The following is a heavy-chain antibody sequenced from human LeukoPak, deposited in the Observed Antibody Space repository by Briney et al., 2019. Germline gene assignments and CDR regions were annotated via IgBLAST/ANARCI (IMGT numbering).Heavy chain of an antibody. J-gene: IGHJ4*02. CDR3: ARESSRWCPATRDFDY. D-gene: IGHD6-13*01. V-gene: IGHV3-21*01. CDR1: GFTFSSYS. CDR2: ISSSSSYI. Sequence: PGGSLRLSCAASGFTFSSYSMNWVRQGPGKGLEWVSSISSSSSYIYYADSVKGRFTISRDNAKNSLYLQMNSLRAEDTAIYYCARESSRWCPATRDFDYWGQGTLVTVSS.